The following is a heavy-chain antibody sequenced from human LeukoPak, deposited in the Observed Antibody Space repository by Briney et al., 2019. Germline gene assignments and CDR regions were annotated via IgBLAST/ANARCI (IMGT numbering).Heavy chain of an antibody. CDR1: GFTFSSYA. D-gene: IGHD3-3*01. Sequence: GGSLRLSCAASGFTFSSYAMSWVRQAPGKGLEWVSAISGSGGSTYYADSVKGRFTISRDNSKNTLYLQMNSLRAEDTAVYYCARDGQKGTYYDFWSGYFRYMDVWGKGTTVTVSS. J-gene: IGHJ6*03. V-gene: IGHV3-23*01. CDR3: ARDGQKGTYYDFWSGYFRYMDV. CDR2: ISGSGGST.